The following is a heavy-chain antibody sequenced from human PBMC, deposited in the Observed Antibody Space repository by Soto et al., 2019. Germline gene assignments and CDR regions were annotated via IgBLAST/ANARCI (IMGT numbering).Heavy chain of an antibody. V-gene: IGHV3-49*03. J-gene: IGHJ4*02. CDR3: ARRQYLDY. CDR1: GFTFGDYA. Sequence: GGALRVSCTGSGFTFGDYAMSWCRQAPGKGLEWVGFIRSKAYGGATEYAASVKDRFTISRDDSKSIAYLQMNSLETEDTAVYYCARRQYLDYWGQGTLVTVSS. CDR2: IRSKAYGGAT.